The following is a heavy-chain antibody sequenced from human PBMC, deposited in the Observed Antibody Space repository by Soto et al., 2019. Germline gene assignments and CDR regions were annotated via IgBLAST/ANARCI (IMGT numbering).Heavy chain of an antibody. CDR3: AKDTSLGGHFDY. J-gene: IGHJ4*02. CDR1: GFTFSSYG. V-gene: IGHV3-30*18. D-gene: IGHD6-25*01. Sequence: QVQLVESGGGVVQPGRSLRLSCAASGFTFSSYGMHWVRQAPGKGPEWVAVISYDGSNKYYADSVKGRFTISRDNSKNTLYLQMNSLRAEDTAVYYCAKDTSLGGHFDYWGQGTLVTVSS. CDR2: ISYDGSNK.